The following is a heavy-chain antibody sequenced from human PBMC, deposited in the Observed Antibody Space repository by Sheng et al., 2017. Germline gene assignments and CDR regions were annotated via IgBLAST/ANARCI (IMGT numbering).Heavy chain of an antibody. Sequence: QVHLVQSGAEMQRPGASVKVSCKASGYSFTNYYIHYVRQAPGQGLEWMGRVSPYSGETSYAQKFQGRVSMTTDTSVSTAYMELSSLTSDDTAVYYCARESLSSTRWFDPWGQGTLVTVSS. CDR3: ARESLSSTRWFDP. CDR2: VSPYSGET. V-gene: IGHV1-2*06. J-gene: IGHJ5*02. CDR1: GYSFTNYY. D-gene: IGHD1-26*01.